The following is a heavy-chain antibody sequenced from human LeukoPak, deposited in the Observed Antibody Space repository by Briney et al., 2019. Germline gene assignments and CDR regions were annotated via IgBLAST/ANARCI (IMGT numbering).Heavy chain of an antibody. Sequence: GGSLRLPCAASGFTFSSDWMSWVRQAPGKGLEWVANIKQDGSEKYYVDSVKGRFTISRDNAKSSRYLQMNSLRAEDTAVYYCARARKPSGWYWGHFDYWGQGTLVTVSS. CDR2: IKQDGSEK. J-gene: IGHJ4*02. D-gene: IGHD6-19*01. CDR1: GFTFSSDW. V-gene: IGHV3-7*01. CDR3: ARARKPSGWYWGHFDY.